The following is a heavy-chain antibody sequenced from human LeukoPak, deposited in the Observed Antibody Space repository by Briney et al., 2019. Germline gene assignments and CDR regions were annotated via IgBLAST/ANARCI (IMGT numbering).Heavy chain of an antibody. D-gene: IGHD6-13*01. J-gene: IGHJ2*01. CDR3: ARGWYAWYFDL. CDR2: IHYSGNT. CDR1: GGSISSYY. V-gene: IGHV4-59*01. Sequence: SSETLSLTCTVSGGSISSYYWSWIRQPPGKGLEWIGYIHYSGNTNYNPSLKSRVTISLDTSDYQSSLKLSSVTAADTAVYYCARGWYAWYFDLWGRGTLVTVSS.